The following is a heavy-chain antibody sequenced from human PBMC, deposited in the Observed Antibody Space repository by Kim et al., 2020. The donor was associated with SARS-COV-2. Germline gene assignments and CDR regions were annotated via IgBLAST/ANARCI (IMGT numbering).Heavy chain of an antibody. V-gene: IGHV3-11*01. D-gene: IGHD4-17*01. CDR2: ISSSGSNI. J-gene: IGHJ5*02. Sequence: GGSLRLSCAASGFTFSDYYMSWIRQAPGGGLEWVSCISSSGSNIYYADSVRGRFTISRDNAKNSLYLRMNSLSAEDTAVYYCARGGFGDYENWFDPWGQGTLVTVSS. CDR3: ARGGFGDYENWFDP. CDR1: GFTFSDYY.